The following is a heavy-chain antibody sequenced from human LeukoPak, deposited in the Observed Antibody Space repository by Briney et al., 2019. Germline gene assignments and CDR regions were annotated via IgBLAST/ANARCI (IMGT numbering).Heavy chain of an antibody. D-gene: IGHD2-15*01. CDR2: IYHSGST. CDR1: GGSISSGGYS. Sequence: SETLSPTCAVSGGSISSGGYSWSWIRHPPGKGLEWIGYIYHSGSTYYSPSLKSRVTISLDTSRNQFSLKLSSVTAADTAVYYCAKQDCSGGSCYSGGWFDPWGQGTLVTVSS. J-gene: IGHJ5*02. V-gene: IGHV4-30-4*07. CDR3: AKQDCSGGSCYSGGWFDP.